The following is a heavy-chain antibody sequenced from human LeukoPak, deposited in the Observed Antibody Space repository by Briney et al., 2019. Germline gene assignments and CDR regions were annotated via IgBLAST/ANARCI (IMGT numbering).Heavy chain of an antibody. CDR1: GYSFTSYW. V-gene: IGHV5-51*01. CDR2: IYPGDSDT. J-gene: IGHJ4*02. CDR3: ARHYDILTGYYEFDY. Sequence: GESLKISCKGSGYSFTSYWIGWVRQMPGKGLEWMGIIYPGDSDTRYSPSLQGQVTISADKSISTAYLQWSSLKASDTAMYYCARHYDILTGYYEFDYWGQGTLVTVSS. D-gene: IGHD3-9*01.